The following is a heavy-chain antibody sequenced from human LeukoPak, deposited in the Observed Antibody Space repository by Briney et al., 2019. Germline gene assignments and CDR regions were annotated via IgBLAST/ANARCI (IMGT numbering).Heavy chain of an antibody. V-gene: IGHV3-30*02. CDR2: IRYDGSNK. J-gene: IGHJ5*02. CDR1: EFTFSRYG. Sequence: PGGSLRLSCAASEFTFSRYGMHWVRQAPGKGLEWVAFIRYDGSNKYYADSVKGRFTISRDNSKNKLYLQMNSLRAEDTAVYYCAKGGDSGYDYRWGQGTLVTVSS. D-gene: IGHD5-12*01. CDR3: AKGGDSGYDYR.